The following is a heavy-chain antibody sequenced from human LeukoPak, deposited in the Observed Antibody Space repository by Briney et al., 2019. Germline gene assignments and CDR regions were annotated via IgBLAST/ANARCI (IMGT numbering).Heavy chain of an antibody. CDR1: GYTFTTSG. J-gene: IGHJ1*01. Sequence: ASVKVSCQSSGYTFTTSGISWLRQAPGQGLEWMGWISPYNGNTNYAQKLQGRVTMTTDTSTSTAYMELRSLRSDDTAVYYCASCHCTNGVCYGECEYFQHWGQGTLVTVSS. D-gene: IGHD2-8*01. V-gene: IGHV1-18*01. CDR2: ISPYNGNT. CDR3: ASCHCTNGVCYGECEYFQH.